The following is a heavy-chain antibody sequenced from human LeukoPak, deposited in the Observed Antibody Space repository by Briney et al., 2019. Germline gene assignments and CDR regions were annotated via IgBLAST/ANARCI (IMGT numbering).Heavy chain of an antibody. CDR1: GDSVSSNSVA. V-gene: IGHV6-1*01. CDR2: TYSRFKWYN. D-gene: IGHD2/OR15-2a*01. Sequence: SQTLSLTCAISGDSVSSNSVAWNWIRQSPSRGLEWLGRTYSRFKWYNEYAPSVRSRITINPDTSKNQFSLQLSSVTPEDTAVYYCARDHFYGFDYWGRGALVTVSS. J-gene: IGHJ4*02. CDR3: ARDHFYGFDY.